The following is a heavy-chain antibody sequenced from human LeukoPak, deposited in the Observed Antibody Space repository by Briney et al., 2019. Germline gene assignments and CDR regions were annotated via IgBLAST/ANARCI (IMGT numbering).Heavy chain of an antibody. CDR2: INPNSGGT. D-gene: IGHD6-6*01. V-gene: IGHV1-2*02. CDR3: ARPPEKGSSSDWFDP. J-gene: IGHJ5*02. Sequence: GASVKVSCKASGYTFTGYYMHWVRQAPGQGLEWMGWINPNSGGTNYAQKFQGRVTMTRDTSISTAYMELSRLRSDDTAVYYCARPPEKGSSSDWFDPWGQGTLVTVSS. CDR1: GYTFTGYY.